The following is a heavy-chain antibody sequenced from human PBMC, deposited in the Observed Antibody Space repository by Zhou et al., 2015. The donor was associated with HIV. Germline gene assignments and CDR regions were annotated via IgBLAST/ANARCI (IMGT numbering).Heavy chain of an antibody. D-gene: IGHD6-13*01. CDR1: GYTFTSYG. CDR3: ARRGRGPRIAAAGXYWYFDL. CDR2: ISAYNGNT. V-gene: IGHV1-18*01. Sequence: QVQLVQSGAEVKKPGASVKVSCKASGYTFTSYGISWVRQAPGQGLEWMGWISAYNGNTNYAQKLQGRVTMTTDTSTSTAYMELRSLRSDDTAVYYCARRGRGPRIAAAGXYWYFDLVGPWHPWSLSPQ. J-gene: IGHJ2*01.